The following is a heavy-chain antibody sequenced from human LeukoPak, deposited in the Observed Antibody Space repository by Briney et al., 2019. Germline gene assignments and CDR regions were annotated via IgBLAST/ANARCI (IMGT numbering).Heavy chain of an antibody. Sequence: PSGTLSLTCTVSGGSISSSSYYWGWIRQPPGKGLEWIGSIYYSGSTYYNPSLKSRVTISVDTSKNQFSLKLSSVTAADTAVYYCARPAAADPTENWFDPWGQGTLVTVSS. V-gene: IGHV4-39*01. CDR3: ARPAAADPTENWFDP. CDR1: GGSISSSSYY. D-gene: IGHD6-13*01. CDR2: IYYSGST. J-gene: IGHJ5*02.